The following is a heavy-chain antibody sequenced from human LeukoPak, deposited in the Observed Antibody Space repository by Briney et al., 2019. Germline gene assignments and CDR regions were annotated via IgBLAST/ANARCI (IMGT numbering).Heavy chain of an antibody. J-gene: IGHJ4*02. CDR1: GGSISRGSYY. D-gene: IGHD3-10*01. CDR3: ARQTFGVLYFDS. Sequence: PSQTLSFTCIVSGGSISRGSYYWSWIRQPAGKGLEWMGRIYNSGSTNYNPSLKSRVTISTDMSKNQISLKLSSVTAADTAVYYCARQTFGVLYFDSWGQGTLVIVSS. CDR2: IYNSGST. V-gene: IGHV4-61*02.